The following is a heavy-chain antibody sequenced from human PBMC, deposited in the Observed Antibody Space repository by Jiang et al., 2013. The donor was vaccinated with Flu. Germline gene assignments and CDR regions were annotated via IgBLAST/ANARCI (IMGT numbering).Heavy chain of an antibody. D-gene: IGHD6-6*01. CDR1: GFSLSTTGVG. CDR3: ARSIAARPAPFDY. Sequence: TQTLTLTCTFSGFSLSTTGVGVGWIRQPPGKAPEWLALIYWDGDERYSSSLKTRLSITKDTSKNQVVLTMTNMDPVDTAAYYCARSIAARPAPFDYWGQGTLVTVSS. CDR2: IYWDGDE. J-gene: IGHJ4*02. V-gene: IGHV2-5*02.